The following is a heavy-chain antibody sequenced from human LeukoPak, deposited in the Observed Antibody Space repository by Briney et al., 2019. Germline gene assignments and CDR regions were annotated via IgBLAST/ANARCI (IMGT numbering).Heavy chain of an antibody. Sequence: GGSLRLSCAASGFTVSSNYMSWVRQAPGKGLEWVSVIYSGGSTYYADSVKGRFTISRDNSKNTLYLQMNSLRAEDTAVYYCARIGVAAASNAFDIWGQGTMVTVSS. D-gene: IGHD6-13*01. J-gene: IGHJ3*02. CDR3: ARIGVAAASNAFDI. CDR2: IYSGGST. V-gene: IGHV3-53*01. CDR1: GFTVSSNY.